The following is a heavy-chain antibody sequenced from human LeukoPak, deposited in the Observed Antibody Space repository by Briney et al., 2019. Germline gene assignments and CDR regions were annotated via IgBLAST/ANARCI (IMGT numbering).Heavy chain of an antibody. V-gene: IGHV3-33*01. J-gene: IGHJ4*02. CDR1: GFTFSSYG. CDR2: IWYDGSNK. CDR3: ARDFPTTVTTVFDY. Sequence: GGSLRLSCAASGFTFSSYGMHWVRQAPGKGLEWVALIWYDGSNKYYADSVKGRFTISRDNSKNTLYLQMNSRRAEDTAVYYCARDFPTTVTTVFDYWGQGTLVTVSS. D-gene: IGHD4-17*01.